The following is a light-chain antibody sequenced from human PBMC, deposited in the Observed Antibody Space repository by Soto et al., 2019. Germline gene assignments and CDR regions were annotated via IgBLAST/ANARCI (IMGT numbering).Light chain of an antibody. CDR1: SSNLGRSS. Sequence: QTVVTQPPSASGTPGQRVTISCSGSSSNLGRSSVYWYQQLPGTAPKLLIYRNDQRPSGVPDRFSGSKSGTSASLAVSGLQSEDEADYYCAAWDHSLSGHWLFGGGTKLTVL. V-gene: IGLV1-47*01. CDR3: AAWDHSLSGHWL. CDR2: RND. J-gene: IGLJ3*02.